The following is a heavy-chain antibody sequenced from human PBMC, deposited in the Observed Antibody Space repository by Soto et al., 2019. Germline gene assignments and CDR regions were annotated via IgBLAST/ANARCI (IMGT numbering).Heavy chain of an antibody. CDR3: ARLNDGYSSSWYSDY. Sequence: PSETLSLTCTVSGGSFSSGSYYWSWIQQPPGKGLEWIGYIYYSGSTNYNPSLKSRVTISVDTSKNQFSLKLSSVTAADTAVYYCARLNDGYSSSWYSDYWGQGTLVTAPQ. D-gene: IGHD6-13*01. V-gene: IGHV4-61*01. J-gene: IGHJ4*02. CDR2: IYYSGST. CDR1: GGSFSSGSYY.